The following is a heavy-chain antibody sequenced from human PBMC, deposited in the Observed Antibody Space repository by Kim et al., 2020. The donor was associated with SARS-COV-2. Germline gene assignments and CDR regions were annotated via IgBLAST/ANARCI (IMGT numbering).Heavy chain of an antibody. V-gene: IGHV3-23*01. CDR2: ISGSGGST. D-gene: IGHD2-2*01. Sequence: GGSLRLSCAASGFTFSSYAMSWVRQAPGKGLEWVSAISGSGGSTYYADSVKGRFTISRDNSKNTLYLQMNSLRAEDTAVYYCALSWGDIVVVPAAYSPYYFDYWGQGTLVTVSS. CDR3: ALSWGDIVVVPAAYSPYYFDY. CDR1: GFTFSSYA. J-gene: IGHJ4*02.